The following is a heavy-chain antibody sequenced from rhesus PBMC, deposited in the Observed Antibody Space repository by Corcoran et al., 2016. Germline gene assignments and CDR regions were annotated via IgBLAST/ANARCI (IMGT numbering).Heavy chain of an antibody. Sequence: EVQLVESGGGLVQPGGSRRRSCAASGFTCSNSGMSWVGQAPGKGLEWVSYISSGGDNTYYADSVKGRFTISRDNSKNTVSLQMNSLRAEDTAVYYCIKAWVIDYWGQGVLVTVSS. V-gene: IGHV3S5*01. D-gene: IGHD5-24*01. CDR2: ISSGGDNT. J-gene: IGHJ4*01. CDR1: GFTCSNSG. CDR3: IKAWVIDY.